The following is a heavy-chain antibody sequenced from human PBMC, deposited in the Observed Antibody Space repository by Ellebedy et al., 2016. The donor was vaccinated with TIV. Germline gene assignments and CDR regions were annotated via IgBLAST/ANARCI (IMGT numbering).Heavy chain of an antibody. V-gene: IGHV5-10-1*01. CDR3: ARSDSSGYDAFDI. CDR2: IDPSDSYT. Sequence: GGSLRLSCKGSGYRFTSYWISWVRQMPGKGLEWMGRIDPSDSYTNNSPSFQGHVTISADKSISTAYLQWSSLKASDTAMYYCARSDSSGYDAFDIWGQGTMVTVSS. D-gene: IGHD3-22*01. J-gene: IGHJ3*02. CDR1: GYRFTSYW.